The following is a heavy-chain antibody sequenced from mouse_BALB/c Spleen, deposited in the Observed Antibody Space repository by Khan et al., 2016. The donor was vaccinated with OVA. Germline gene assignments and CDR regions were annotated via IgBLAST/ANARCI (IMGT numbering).Heavy chain of an antibody. D-gene: IGHD2-2*01. V-gene: IGHV1S34*01. Sequence: LVKAGASVKISCKASGYSFNGYYIHWVKQSHGKSLEWIGYISCYNGAASYSQKFKGQATFTADTSSSTAYMQLNSLTDEDSAAYYLAKGGYYDALDYWRQGTSVTVSS. CDR1: GYSFNGYY. CDR3: AKGGYYDALDY. CDR2: ISCYNGAA. J-gene: IGHJ4*01.